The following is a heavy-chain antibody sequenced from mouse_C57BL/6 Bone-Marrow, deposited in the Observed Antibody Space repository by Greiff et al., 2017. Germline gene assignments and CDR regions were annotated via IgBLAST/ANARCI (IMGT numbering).Heavy chain of an antibody. D-gene: IGHD1-1*01. CDR2: IDPNSGGT. CDR3: ARWGYYGSRCDRNYDV. J-gene: IGHJ1*03. V-gene: IGHV1-72*01. Sequence: VQLQQPGAELVKPGASVKLSCKASGYTFTSYWMPWVKQRPGRGLEWIGRIDPNSGGTKYNEKFKSKATLTVDTPSSTAYMQLSSLTSEDSTVYYCARWGYYGSRCDRNYDVWGTGTTVTVSS. CDR1: GYTFTSYW.